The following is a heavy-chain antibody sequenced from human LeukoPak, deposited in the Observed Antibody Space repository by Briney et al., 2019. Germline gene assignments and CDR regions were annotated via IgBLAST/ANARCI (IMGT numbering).Heavy chain of an antibody. D-gene: IGHD5-12*01. CDR2: IKTDGCST. J-gene: IGHJ4*02. CDR3: TTLYGGSLDY. Sequence: GGSLRLSCAASGFTFSSYWMYWVRQAPGKGLVWVSRIKTDGCSTSYADSVKGRFTISRDNAKNTLYLQMNSLRAEDTAVYYCTTLYGGSLDYWGQGTLVTVSS. CDR1: GFTFSSYW. V-gene: IGHV3-74*01.